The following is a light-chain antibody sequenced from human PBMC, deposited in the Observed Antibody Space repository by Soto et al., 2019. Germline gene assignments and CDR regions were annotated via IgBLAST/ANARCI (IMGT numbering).Light chain of an antibody. Sequence: EIVLTQSPGTLSLSPGERATLSCRASQSVSSSYLAWYQQKPGQAPRLLIYGASSRATGIPDRFSGSGSGTDFTLTISRLEPEDFAVYYCQQYGSSPGFTFGPG. CDR2: GAS. CDR1: QSVSSSY. J-gene: IGKJ3*01. CDR3: QQYGSSPGFT. V-gene: IGKV3-20*01.